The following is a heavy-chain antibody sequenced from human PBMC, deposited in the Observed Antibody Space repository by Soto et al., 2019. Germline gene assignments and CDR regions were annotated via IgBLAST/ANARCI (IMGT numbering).Heavy chain of an antibody. CDR2: ISVSGGTI. J-gene: IGHJ6*02. D-gene: IGHD6-6*01. Sequence: EVQLLESGGGLVQPGGSLRLSCAASGFTFSNYAMSWVRQAPGKGLEWVSGISVSGGTIYYADSVKGRFTISRDNSKNTLYLQMNSLRAEDTAIYFCAKDQVAARRYYYYGMDVWGQGTTVTVSS. V-gene: IGHV3-23*01. CDR1: GFTFSNYA. CDR3: AKDQVAARRYYYYGMDV.